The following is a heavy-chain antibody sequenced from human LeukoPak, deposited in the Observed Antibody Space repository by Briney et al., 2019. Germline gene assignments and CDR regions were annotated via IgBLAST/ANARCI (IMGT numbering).Heavy chain of an antibody. V-gene: IGHV4-38-2*02. CDR1: GYSISSGYY. J-gene: IGHJ4*02. CDR2: IYHSGST. D-gene: IGHD1-26*01. CDR3: ASTEIIGDRGSYPY. Sequence: SETLSLTCTVSGYSISSGYYWGWIRQPPGKGLEWIGSIYHSGSTYYNPSLKSRVTISVDTSKNQFSLKLSSVTAADTAVYYCASTEIIGDRGSYPYWGQGTLVTVSS.